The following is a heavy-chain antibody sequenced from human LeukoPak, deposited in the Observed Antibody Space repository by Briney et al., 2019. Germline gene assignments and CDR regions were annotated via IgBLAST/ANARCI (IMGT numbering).Heavy chain of an antibody. V-gene: IGHV4-38-2*02. Sequence: SETLSLTCTVSGYSISSGYYWGWIRQPPGKGLAWIGSIYHSGDTYYNPSLKSRVTISVDTSKHQLSLKLSSVTAADTAVYYCARSKAHLSTSWYGTWFDPWGQGTLVTVSS. D-gene: IGHD2-2*01. CDR1: GYSISSGYY. CDR2: IYHSGDT. CDR3: ARSKAHLSTSWYGTWFDP. J-gene: IGHJ5*02.